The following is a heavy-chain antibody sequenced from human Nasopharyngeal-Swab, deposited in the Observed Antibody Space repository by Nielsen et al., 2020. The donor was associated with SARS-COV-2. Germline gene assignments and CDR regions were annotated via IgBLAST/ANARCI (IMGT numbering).Heavy chain of an antibody. J-gene: IGHJ4*02. CDR1: GGSISSYY. CDR3: AGWPYGALDY. D-gene: IGHD4-17*01. CDR2: IYYSGST. V-gene: IGHV4-59*01. Sequence: SETLSLTCTVSGGSISSYYWSWIRQPPGKGLEWIGYIYYSGSTNYNPSLKSRVTISVDTSKNQFSLKLSSVTAADTAVYYCAGWPYGALDYWGQGTLVTVSS.